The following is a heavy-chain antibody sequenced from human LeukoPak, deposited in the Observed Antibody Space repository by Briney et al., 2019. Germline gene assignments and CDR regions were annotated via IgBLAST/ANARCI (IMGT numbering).Heavy chain of an antibody. V-gene: IGHV3-53*01. D-gene: IGHD3-22*01. J-gene: IGHJ4*02. Sequence: GGSLRLSCAASGFTVSSNYMSWVRQAPGKGLEWVSIIYSGGSTYYAESVKGRFTISRDNSKNTLYLQLNSLRAEDTAVYYCARLHSLIRAQPDDCWGQGTLVTVSS. CDR3: ARLHSLIRAQPDDC. CDR1: GFTVSSNY. CDR2: IYSGGST.